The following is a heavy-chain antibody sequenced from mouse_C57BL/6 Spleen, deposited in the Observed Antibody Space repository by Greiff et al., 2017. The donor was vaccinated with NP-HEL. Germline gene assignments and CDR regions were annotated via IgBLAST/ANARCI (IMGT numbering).Heavy chain of an antibody. Sequence: EVKVVESGGDLVKPGGSLKLSCAASGFTFSSYGMSWVRQTPDKRLEWVATISSGGSYTYYPDSVKGRFTISRDNAKNTLYLQMSSLKSEDTAMYYCARHFLYYGSSYGYWYFDVWGTGTTGTVSS. D-gene: IGHD1-1*01. CDR2: ISSGGSYT. CDR3: ARHFLYYGSSYGYWYFDV. CDR1: GFTFSSYG. J-gene: IGHJ1*03. V-gene: IGHV5-6*01.